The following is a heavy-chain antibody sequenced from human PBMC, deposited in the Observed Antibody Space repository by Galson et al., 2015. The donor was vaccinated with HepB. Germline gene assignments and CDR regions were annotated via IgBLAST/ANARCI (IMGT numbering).Heavy chain of an antibody. J-gene: IGHJ3*02. D-gene: IGHD3-9*01. Sequence: SLRLSCAASGFGFDDYAIHWVRQAPGKGLEWVSGISWNSGTIGYADSVKGRFTISRDNAKKSLYLQMDSLGVEDTAVYYYAREGPQTGTSSFDIRGQGTLVTVSS. CDR2: ISWNSGTI. V-gene: IGHV3-9*01. CDR3: AREGPQTGTSSFDI. CDR1: GFGFDDYA.